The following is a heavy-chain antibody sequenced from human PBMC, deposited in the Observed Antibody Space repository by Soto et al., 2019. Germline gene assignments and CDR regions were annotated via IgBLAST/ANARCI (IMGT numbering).Heavy chain of an antibody. Sequence: PSEMMSLTCSVAGGSIVSVGCCCSRIHKHPRSAMEWIGYIYYSGSTYYNPSLKSRVTISVDTSKTQFSLKLSSVTAADTAVYYCARSLGVAAAAAFDYWGQGTLVTGSS. V-gene: IGHV4-31*03. CDR1: GGSIVSVGCC. J-gene: IGHJ4*02. D-gene: IGHD6-13*01. CDR3: ARSLGVAAAAAFDY. CDR2: IYYSGST.